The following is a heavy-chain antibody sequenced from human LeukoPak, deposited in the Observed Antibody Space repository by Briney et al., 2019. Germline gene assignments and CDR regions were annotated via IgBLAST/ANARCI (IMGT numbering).Heavy chain of an antibody. Sequence: PSETLSLTCTVSGGSIRSYYWSWIRQPPGKGLEWIGYIYYSGSTNYNPSLKSRVTISVDTSKNQFSLKLSSVTAADTAVYYCARLVYSSSWYLGYWGQGTQVTVSS. CDR2: IYYSGST. CDR3: ARLVYSSSWYLGY. V-gene: IGHV4-59*01. D-gene: IGHD6-13*01. CDR1: GGSIRSYY. J-gene: IGHJ4*02.